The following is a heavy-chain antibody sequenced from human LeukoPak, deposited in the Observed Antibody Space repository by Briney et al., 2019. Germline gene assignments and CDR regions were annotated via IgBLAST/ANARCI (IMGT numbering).Heavy chain of an antibody. D-gene: IGHD3-10*01. V-gene: IGHV3-23*01. CDR1: GFTFSSYA. CDR3: AKDVGLDYYGSGSYKPNDAFDI. CDR2: ISGSGGST. Sequence: GGSLRLSCAASGFTFSSYAMSWVRQAPGKGLEWVSAISGSGGSTYYADSVKGRFTISRDNSKNTLYLQMNSLRAEDTAVYYCAKDVGLDYYGSGSYKPNDAFDIWGQGTMVTVSS. J-gene: IGHJ3*02.